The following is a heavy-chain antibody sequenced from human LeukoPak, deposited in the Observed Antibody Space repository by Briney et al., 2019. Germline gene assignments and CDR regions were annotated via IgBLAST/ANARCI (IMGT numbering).Heavy chain of an antibody. J-gene: IGHJ4*02. CDR3: AREHHFESYCSGGSCYGDYFDY. CDR2: IYYSGST. V-gene: IGHV4-30-4*08. Sequence: SQTLSLTCTVSGGSISSGDYYWSWIRQPPGKGLEWIGYIYYSGSTHYNPSLKSRVTISVDTSKNQFSLKLSSVTAADTAVYYCAREHHFESYCSGGSCYGDYFDYWGQGTLVTVSS. D-gene: IGHD2-15*01. CDR1: GGSISSGDYY.